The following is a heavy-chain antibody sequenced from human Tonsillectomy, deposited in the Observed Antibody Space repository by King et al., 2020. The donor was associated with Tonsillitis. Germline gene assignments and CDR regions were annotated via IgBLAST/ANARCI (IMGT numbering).Heavy chain of an antibody. J-gene: IGHJ6*02. CDR2: IYSGGRT. V-gene: IGHV3-53*04. D-gene: IGHD1-7*01. CDR3: ARLWVTQDWNYVVYYYGMDV. Sequence: VQLVESGGGLVQPGRSLRLSCAASGFTVSSNYMSWVRQAPGKGLECVSVIYSGGRTYYADSVKGRFTISRHNSKNTLYLQMNSLRAEDTAVYYCARLWVTQDWNYVVYYYGMDVWGQGTTVTVSS. CDR1: GFTVSSNY.